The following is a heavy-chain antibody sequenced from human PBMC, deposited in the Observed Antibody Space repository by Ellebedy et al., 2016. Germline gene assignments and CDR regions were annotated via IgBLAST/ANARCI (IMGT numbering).Heavy chain of an antibody. Sequence: GESLKISCTASGFTFSTFAMSWVRQTPGKGMEWVSTISGFDGSTYYADSVKGRFTTSRDNSKNTLYLQVKSLRAEDTAVYYCARVRVGAIDFFDYWGHGTLVTVSS. D-gene: IGHD1-26*01. J-gene: IGHJ4*01. CDR3: ARVRVGAIDFFDY. V-gene: IGHV3-23*01. CDR2: ISGFDGST. CDR1: GFTFSTFA.